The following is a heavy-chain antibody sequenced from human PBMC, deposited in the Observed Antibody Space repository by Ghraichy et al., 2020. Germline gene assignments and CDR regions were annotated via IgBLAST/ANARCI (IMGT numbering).Heavy chain of an antibody. CDR3: AKARGWWELLFPFDY. CDR1: GFTFSSYA. CDR2: ISGSGGST. D-gene: IGHD1-26*01. J-gene: IGHJ4*02. V-gene: IGHV3-23*01. Sequence: GGSLRLSCAASGFTFSSYAMSWVRQAPGKGLEWVSAISGSGGSTYYADSVKGRFTISRDNSKNTLYLQMNSLRAEDTAVYYCAKARGWWELLFPFDYWGQGTLVTVSS.